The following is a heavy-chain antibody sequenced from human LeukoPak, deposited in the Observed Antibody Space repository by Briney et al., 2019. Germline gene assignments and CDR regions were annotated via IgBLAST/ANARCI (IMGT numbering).Heavy chain of an antibody. V-gene: IGHV1-8*01. CDR1: GYTFTSYD. J-gene: IGHJ4*02. D-gene: IGHD3-22*01. Sequence: ASVKVSCKASGYTFTSYDINWVRQATGQGLEWMGWMNPNSGNTGYAQKFQGRVTMTRNTSISTAYMELSSLRSEDTAVYYCARALRYYYDSSGYWTYFDYWGQGTLVTVSS. CDR2: MNPNSGNT. CDR3: ARALRYYYDSSGYWTYFDY.